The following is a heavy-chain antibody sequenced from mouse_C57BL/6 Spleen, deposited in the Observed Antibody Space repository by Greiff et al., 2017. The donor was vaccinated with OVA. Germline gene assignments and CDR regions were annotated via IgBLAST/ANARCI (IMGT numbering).Heavy chain of an antibody. CDR2: INPSNGGT. J-gene: IGHJ4*01. V-gene: IGHV1-53*01. CDR3: ARPAVVATDYAMDY. Sequence: QVHVKQPGTELVKPGASVKLSCKASGYTFTSYWMHWVKQRPGQGLEWIGNINPSNGGTNYNEKFKSKATLTVDKSSSTAYMQLSSLTSEDSAVYYCARPAVVATDYAMDYWGQGTSVTVSS. D-gene: IGHD1-1*01. CDR1: GYTFTSYW.